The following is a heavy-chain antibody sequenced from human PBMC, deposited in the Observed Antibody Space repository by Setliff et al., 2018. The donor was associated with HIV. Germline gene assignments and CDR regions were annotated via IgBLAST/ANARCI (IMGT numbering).Heavy chain of an antibody. Sequence: SVKVSCKASGHTSSSFAISWVRQAPGQGLEFMGRIIPISGRADYAQKFQGRVTFTADKFTDTAYMELNSLTTEDTAFYHCANFGSHYEKNFWGRGTLVTVSS. CDR2: IIPISGRA. J-gene: IGHJ2*01. CDR1: GHTSSSFA. D-gene: IGHD3-16*01. CDR3: ANFGSHYEKNF. V-gene: IGHV1-69*04.